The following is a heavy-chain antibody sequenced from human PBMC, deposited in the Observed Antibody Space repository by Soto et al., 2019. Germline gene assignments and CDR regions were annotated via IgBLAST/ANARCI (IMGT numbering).Heavy chain of an antibody. V-gene: IGHV4-59*01. CDR3: ARSIVVVPAAGGVFDP. D-gene: IGHD2-2*01. J-gene: IGHJ5*02. CDR2: IYYSGIT. Sequence: TLSLTCSVAGDSIRSYYWSLIRQPPGKGLEWIGYIYYSGITNYNPSLKSRVSMSVDTSKNQFSLNLSSVTAADTAMYYCARSIVVVPAAGGVFDPWGQGTRVTVSS. CDR1: GDSIRSYY.